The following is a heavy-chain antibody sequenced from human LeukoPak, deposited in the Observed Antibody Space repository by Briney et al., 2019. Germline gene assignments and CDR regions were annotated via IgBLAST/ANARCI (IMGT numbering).Heavy chain of an antibody. CDR2: ISAYNCNK. CDR1: GYTFTSYG. J-gene: IGHJ5*02. CDR3: ARDLYRISYYDILTGPYYWFDP. V-gene: IGHV1-18*01. Sequence: ASVKVSCKASGYTFTSYGISWVRQAPGQGLEWMGWISAYNCNKNYAQKLQGRVTMTTDTSTSTAYMELRSLRSDDTAVYYCARDLYRISYYDILTGPYYWFDPWGQGTLVTVAS. D-gene: IGHD3-9*01.